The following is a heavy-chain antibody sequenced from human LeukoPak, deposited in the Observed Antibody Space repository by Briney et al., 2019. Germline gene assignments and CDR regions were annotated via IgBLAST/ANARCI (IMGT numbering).Heavy chain of an antibody. V-gene: IGHV1-69*13. D-gene: IGHD4-11*01. J-gene: IGHJ4*02. CDR2: IIPIFGTA. Sequence: SVKVSCKASGGTFSSYAISWVRQAPGQGLEWMGGIIPIFGTANYAQKFQGRVTITADESTSTAYMELSSLRSEDTAVYYCASPSRIDYSNYGYFDYWGQGTLVTVSS. CDR1: GGTFSSYA. CDR3: ASPSRIDYSNYGYFDY.